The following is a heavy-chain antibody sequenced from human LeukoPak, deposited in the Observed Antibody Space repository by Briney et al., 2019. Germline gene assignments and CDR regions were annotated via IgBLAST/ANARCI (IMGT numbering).Heavy chain of an antibody. D-gene: IGHD3-10*01. V-gene: IGHV3-73*01. Sequence: PGGSLRLSCAASGFTFSGSAMHWVRQASGKGLEWVGRIRSKANSYATAYAASVKGRFTISRDDSKNTLYLQMNSLKTEDTAVYYCTTVITQPASDYWGQGTLVTVSS. CDR3: TTVITQPASDY. J-gene: IGHJ4*02. CDR1: GFTFSGSA. CDR2: IRSKANSYAT.